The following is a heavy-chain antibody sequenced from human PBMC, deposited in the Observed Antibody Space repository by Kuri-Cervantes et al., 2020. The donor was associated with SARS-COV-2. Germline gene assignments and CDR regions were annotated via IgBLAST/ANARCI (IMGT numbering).Heavy chain of an antibody. Sequence: SETLSLTCAVSGYSISSGYYWGWIRQPPGKGLEWIGSIYHSGSTYYNPSLKSRVTISVDTSKNQSSLKLSSVTAADTAVYYCARGTGSYYDFWSGSNFDYWGQGTLVTVSS. D-gene: IGHD3-3*01. CDR2: IYHSGST. CDR3: ARGTGSYYDFWSGSNFDY. CDR1: GYSISSGYY. J-gene: IGHJ4*02. V-gene: IGHV4-38-2*01.